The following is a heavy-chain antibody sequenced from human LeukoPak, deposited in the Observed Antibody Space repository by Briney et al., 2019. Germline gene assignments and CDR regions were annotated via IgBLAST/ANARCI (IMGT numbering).Heavy chain of an antibody. V-gene: IGHV1-8*01. J-gene: IGHJ5*02. CDR2: MNPNSGNT. CDR1: GYTFTSYD. D-gene: IGHD2-2*01. Sequence: GASVKVSCKASGYTFTSYDINWVRQATGQGLEWMGWMNPNSGNTGYAQKFQGRVTMTRNTSISTAYMELSSLRSEDTAVYYCARAEGYCSSTSCYVDWFDPWGQGTLVTVSS. CDR3: ARAEGYCSSTSCYVDWFDP.